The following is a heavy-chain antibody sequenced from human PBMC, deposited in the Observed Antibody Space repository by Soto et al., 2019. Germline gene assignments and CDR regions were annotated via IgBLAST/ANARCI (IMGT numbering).Heavy chain of an antibody. Sequence: SETLSLTCTVTGDSVNSYYWSWMRQPPGKGLECMGYVYYSGSTNYNPSLKSRVTISVDTSKNQISLRLKSVTAADTAVYYCGRAETSGIHYFDYWGQGSLVTVSS. D-gene: IGHD6-13*01. J-gene: IGHJ4*02. V-gene: IGHV4-59*02. CDR1: GDSVNSYY. CDR2: VYYSGST. CDR3: GRAETSGIHYFDY.